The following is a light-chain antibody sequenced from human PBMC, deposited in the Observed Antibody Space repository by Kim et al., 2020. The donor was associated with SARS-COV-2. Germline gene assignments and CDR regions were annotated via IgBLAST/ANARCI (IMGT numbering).Light chain of an antibody. CDR3: NSRDSSGNHLV. V-gene: IGLV3-19*01. Sequence: SSELTQDPAVSVALEQTVRITCQGDSLRSYYARWYQQRPGQAPILVIYDKNNRPSGIPDRFSGSSSGNTASLTITGAQAEDAADYYCNSRDSSGNHLVFGGGTQLTVL. CDR1: SLRSYY. CDR2: DKN. J-gene: IGLJ3*02.